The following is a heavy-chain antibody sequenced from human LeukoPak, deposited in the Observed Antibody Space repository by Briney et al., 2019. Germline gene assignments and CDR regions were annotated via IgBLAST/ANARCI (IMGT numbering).Heavy chain of an antibody. CDR3: AKTGRKSRGVDIVRKKETGYYYYLDV. D-gene: IGHD2-15*01. CDR2: IKQDGSEK. Sequence: GGSLRLSCAASGFTFSSYAMHWVRQAPGKGLEWVANIKQDGSEKYYVDSVKGRFTISRDNTKNSLYLQMNSLRVEDTAVYYCAKTGRKSRGVDIVRKKETGYYYYLDVWGEGTTVTVSS. V-gene: IGHV3-7*01. J-gene: IGHJ6*03. CDR1: GFTFSSYA.